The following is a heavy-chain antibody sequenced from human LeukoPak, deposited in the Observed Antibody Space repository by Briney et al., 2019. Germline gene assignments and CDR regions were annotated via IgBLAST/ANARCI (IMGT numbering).Heavy chain of an antibody. V-gene: IGHV3-21*01. D-gene: IGHD3-22*01. CDR2: ISSGSGYI. Sequence: GGSLRLSCVASGFTFTNYWMNWVRQAPGKGLEWVSSISSGSGYIHYADSLKGRFTISRDNAKNSLYLQMNSLGAEDTAVYYCARGYYYDSSGYWAPFDYWGQGTLVTVSS. CDR3: ARGYYYDSSGYWAPFDY. J-gene: IGHJ4*02. CDR1: GFTFTNYW.